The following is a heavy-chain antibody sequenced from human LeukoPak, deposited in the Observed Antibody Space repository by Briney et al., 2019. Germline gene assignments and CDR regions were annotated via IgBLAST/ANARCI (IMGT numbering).Heavy chain of an antibody. CDR2: IFHSGDT. CDR3: ARQPYRSGAYYFDY. Sequence: SDPLSLTCTASDDSIIGYNWSWTPQPPAKGLAEVAYIFHSGDTNYNPSLRSRITISIDTSKNQFSLKLRSVTAADTAVYYCARQPYRSGAYYFDYWGQGTLITVSS. V-gene: IGHV4-59*08. J-gene: IGHJ4*02. CDR1: DDSIIGYN. D-gene: IGHD2-15*01.